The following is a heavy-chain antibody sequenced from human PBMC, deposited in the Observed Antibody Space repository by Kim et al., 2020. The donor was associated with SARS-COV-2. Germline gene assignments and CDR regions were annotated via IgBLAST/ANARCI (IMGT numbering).Heavy chain of an antibody. D-gene: IGHD4-17*01. J-gene: IGHJ6*01. CDR3: TIDRSDFGHPYHHLGMDV. CDR1: GFSFSDYA. V-gene: IGHV3-23*01. Sequence: GGSLRLSCAASGFSFSDYAMSWVRQAPGKGLEWVSSISGNSVRKHFAGSVSGRLAISRDTSKNLLFLQMDSLRAEKTALYYCTIDRSDFGHPYHHLGMDV. CDR2: ISGNSVRK.